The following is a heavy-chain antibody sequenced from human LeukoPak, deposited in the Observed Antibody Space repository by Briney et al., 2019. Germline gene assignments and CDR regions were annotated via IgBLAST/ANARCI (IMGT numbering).Heavy chain of an antibody. CDR2: IYYSGST. V-gene: IGHV4-59*01. Sequence: SETLSLTCTVSGGSISSYYWSWIRQPPGKGLEWIGYIYYSGSTYYNPSLKSPVTISVDTSKNQFSLKLSSVAAADTAVYYCARDGGYGDPFDYXXXXILVXVSS. CDR3: ARDGGYGDPFDY. CDR1: GGSISSYY. D-gene: IGHD4-17*01. J-gene: IGHJ4*01.